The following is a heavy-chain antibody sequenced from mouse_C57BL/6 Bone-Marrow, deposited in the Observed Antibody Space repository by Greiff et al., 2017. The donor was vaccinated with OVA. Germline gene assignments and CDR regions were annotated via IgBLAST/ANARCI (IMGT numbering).Heavy chain of an antibody. CDR3: TGGGYFAY. J-gene: IGHJ2*01. Sequence: VQLQQSGAELARPGASVKMSCKASGYTFTSYTIHWVKQRPGQGLEWIGYIDPTNDYTNYNQKFKGKATLTADKSSSTAYMQLSILSAEDSAVYYCTGGGYFAYWGQGTTLTVTA. CDR1: GYTFTSYT. CDR2: IDPTNDYT. V-gene: IGHV1-4*01.